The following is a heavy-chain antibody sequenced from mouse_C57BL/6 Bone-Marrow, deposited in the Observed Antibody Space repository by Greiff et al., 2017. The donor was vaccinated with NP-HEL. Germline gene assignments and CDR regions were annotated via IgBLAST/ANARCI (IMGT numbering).Heavy chain of an antibody. D-gene: IGHD2-3*01. J-gene: IGHJ4*01. CDR1: GFSLTSYG. Sequence: VKLMESGPGLVQPSQSLSITCTVSGFSLTSYGVHWVRQSPGKGLEWLGVIWSGGSTDYNAAFISRLSISKDNSKSQVFFKMNSLQADDTAIYYCARRGGYFYYAMDYWGQVTSVTVSS. CDR2: IWSGGST. CDR3: ARRGGYFYYAMDY. V-gene: IGHV2-2*01.